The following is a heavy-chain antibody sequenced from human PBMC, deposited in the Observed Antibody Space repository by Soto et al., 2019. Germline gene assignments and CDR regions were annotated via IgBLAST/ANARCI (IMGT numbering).Heavy chain of an antibody. D-gene: IGHD3-22*01. CDR2: ISGSGGST. V-gene: IGHV3-23*01. J-gene: IGHJ4*02. Sequence: GGSLRLSCAASGFTFSSYAMSWVRQAPGKGLEWVSAISGSGGSTYYADSVKGRFTSSRDNSKTTRYLQMNSLRAEETAVYYWARYYDGSGYYFPAGFDYWGQGTLVTVSS. CDR3: ARYYDGSGYYFPAGFDY. CDR1: GFTFSSYA.